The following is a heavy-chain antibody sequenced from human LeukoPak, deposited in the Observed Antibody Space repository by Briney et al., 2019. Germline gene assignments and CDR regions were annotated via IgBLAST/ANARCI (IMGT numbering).Heavy chain of an antibody. D-gene: IGHD6-13*01. V-gene: IGHV1-2*02. CDR1: GYTFTGYY. Sequence: ASVKVSCKASGYTFTGYYIHWVRQAPGQGLEWMSWINSNTGGTNYAQKFQGRVTMTRDTSISTAYMELSRLRSDDTAVYYCAPTYPTAAGLYYFGYWGQGTLVTVSS. J-gene: IGHJ4*02. CDR2: INSNTGGT. CDR3: APTYPTAAGLYYFGY.